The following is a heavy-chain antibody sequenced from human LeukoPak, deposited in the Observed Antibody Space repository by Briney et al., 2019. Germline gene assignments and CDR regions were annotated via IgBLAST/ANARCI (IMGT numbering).Heavy chain of an antibody. J-gene: IGHJ1*01. V-gene: IGHV3-23*01. D-gene: IGHD2-2*01. Sequence: GGSLRLSCAASGFTFSSYAMSWVRQAPGKGLEWVSVISGSGGSTYYADSVKGRLTISRDNSKNTLYLQMNSLRAEDTAVYYCAKAPLRCSSTSCYSEFQHWGQGTLVTVSS. CDR1: GFTFSSYA. CDR2: ISGSGGST. CDR3: AKAPLRCSSTSCYSEFQH.